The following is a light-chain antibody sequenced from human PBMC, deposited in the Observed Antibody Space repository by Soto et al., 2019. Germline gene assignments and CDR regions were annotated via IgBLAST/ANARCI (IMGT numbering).Light chain of an antibody. Sequence: QSALTQPASVSGSPGQSITISCTGTSSDVGSYNLVSWYQQHPGNAPKLMSYEGSKRPSGVSNRFFGSKSGNTASLTISGLQAEDEADYYCCSFARGSTLVFGGGTKLTVL. CDR2: EGS. CDR3: CSFARGSTLV. J-gene: IGLJ3*02. CDR1: SSDVGSYNL. V-gene: IGLV2-23*01.